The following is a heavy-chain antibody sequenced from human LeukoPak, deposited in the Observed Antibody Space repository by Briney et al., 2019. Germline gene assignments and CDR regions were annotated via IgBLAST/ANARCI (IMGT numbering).Heavy chain of an antibody. CDR2: ISAYNGNT. CDR1: GYTFTSYG. J-gene: IGHJ5*02. D-gene: IGHD3-16*01. V-gene: IGHV1-18*01. CDR3: AREPPLGGSHPNWFDP. Sequence: GASVKVSYKASGYTFTSYGISWVRQAPGQGLEWMGWISAYNGNTNYAQKPQGRVTMTTDTSTSTAYMELRSLRSDDTAVYYCAREPPLGGSHPNWFDPWGQGTLVTVSS.